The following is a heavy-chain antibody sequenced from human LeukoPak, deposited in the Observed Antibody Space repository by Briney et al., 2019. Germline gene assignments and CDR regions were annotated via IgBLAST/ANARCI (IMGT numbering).Heavy chain of an antibody. CDR1: GGSISSRRYY. CDR2: IYFSGST. J-gene: IGHJ4*02. D-gene: IGHD5-18*01. Sequence: PSETLSLTCTVSGGSISSRRYYWGWIRQPPGKGLEWIGSIYFSGSTYYNSSLKSRVTISVDTSQNQLSLKLSSVTAADTAVYYCAGIFGYSYGKVDYWGQGTLVTVSS. V-gene: IGHV4-39*01. CDR3: AGIFGYSYGKVDY.